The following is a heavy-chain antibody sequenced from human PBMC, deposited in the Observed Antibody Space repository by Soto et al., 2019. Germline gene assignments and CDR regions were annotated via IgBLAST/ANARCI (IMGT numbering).Heavy chain of an antibody. Sequence: EVQLVESGGGLVKPGGSLRLSCAASGFTFSSYSMNWVRQAPGKGLEWVSFISSSSYIYYADSVKGRCTISRADAENSLYLQMNSLRAEDTAVYYCARINGPNYFDYWGQGTLVTVSS. CDR3: ARINGPNYFDY. CDR1: GFTFSSYS. J-gene: IGHJ4*02. CDR2: ISSSSYI. D-gene: IGHD2-8*01. V-gene: IGHV3-21*01.